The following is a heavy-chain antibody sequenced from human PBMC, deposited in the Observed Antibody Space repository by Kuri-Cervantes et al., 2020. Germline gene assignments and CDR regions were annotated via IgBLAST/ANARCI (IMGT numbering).Heavy chain of an antibody. D-gene: IGHD5-24*01. CDR3: AKAIEMATISDYFDY. CDR2: ISSSSSYI. Sequence: GGSLRLSCAASGFTFSSYSMNWVRQAPGKGLEWGSSISSSSSYIYYADSVKGRFTISRDNSRHSLYLQMNSLRTEDTALYYCAKAIEMATISDYFDYWGQGTLDTVSS. J-gene: IGHJ4*02. V-gene: IGHV3-21*04. CDR1: GFTFSSYS.